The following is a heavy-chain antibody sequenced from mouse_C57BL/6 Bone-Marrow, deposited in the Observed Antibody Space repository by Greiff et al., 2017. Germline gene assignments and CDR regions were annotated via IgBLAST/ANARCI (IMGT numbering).Heavy chain of an antibody. D-gene: IGHD2-3*01. CDR1: GYAFSSSW. Sequence: QVQLQQSGPELVKPGASVKISCKASGYAFSSSWMNWVKQRPGKGLEWIGRIYPGDGDTNYNGKFEGKATLTADKSSSTAYMQLSSLTSEDSAVYFCLGLYDGYYGFDYWGQGTTRTVSS. J-gene: IGHJ2*01. V-gene: IGHV1-82*01. CDR2: IYPGDGDT. CDR3: LGLYDGYYGFDY.